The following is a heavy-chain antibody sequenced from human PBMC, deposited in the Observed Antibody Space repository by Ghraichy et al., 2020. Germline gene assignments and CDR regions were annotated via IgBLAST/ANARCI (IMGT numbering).Heavy chain of an antibody. Sequence: SETLSLTCAVYGGSFSGYYWSWIRQPPGKGLEWIGEINHSGSTNYNPSLKSRVTISVDTSKNQFSLKLSSVTAADTAVYYCARGPINLRRGYSYGRYYGMDVWGQGTTVTVSS. CDR3: ARGPINLRRGYSYGRYYGMDV. V-gene: IGHV4-34*01. CDR1: GGSFSGYY. CDR2: INHSGST. J-gene: IGHJ6*02. D-gene: IGHD5-18*01.